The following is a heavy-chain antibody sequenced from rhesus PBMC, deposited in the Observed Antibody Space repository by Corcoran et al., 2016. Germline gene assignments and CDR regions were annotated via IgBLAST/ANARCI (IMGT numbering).Heavy chain of an antibody. CDR1: GFSLSTSGMG. CDR3: ARRGPAGAFDF. V-gene: IGHV2-1*01. D-gene: IGHD6-31*01. Sequence: QVTLKESGPALVKPTQTLTLTCTFSGFSLSTSGMGVGWIRQPSRKPLEWLAHIYWDDDKRYSTSLKSRLTISKDTSKNQVVLTMTNMDPVDTATYYCARRGPAGAFDFWGQGLRVTVSS. J-gene: IGHJ3*01. CDR2: IYWDDDK.